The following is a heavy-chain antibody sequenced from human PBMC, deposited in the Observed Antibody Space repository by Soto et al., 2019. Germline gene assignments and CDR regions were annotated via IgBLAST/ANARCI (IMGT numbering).Heavy chain of an antibody. CDR1: GFTFSDYG. J-gene: IGHJ6*02. D-gene: IGHD6-19*01. CDR2: MSSDGSNK. CDR3: ARDQGAGPYYYYGMDV. V-gene: IGHV3-30*03. Sequence: PGGSLRLSCAASGFTFSDYGIHWVRQTPGKGLEWVAVMSSDGSNKYYADSVKGRFTISRDNSKNTLYLQMNSLRAEDTAVYYCARDQGAGPYYYYGMDVWGQGTTVTVSS.